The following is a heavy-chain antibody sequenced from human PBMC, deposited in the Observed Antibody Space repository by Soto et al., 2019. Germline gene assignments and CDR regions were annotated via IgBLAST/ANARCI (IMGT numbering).Heavy chain of an antibody. CDR3: ARDQYSGSYRGGYNWFDP. D-gene: IGHD1-26*01. Sequence: GGSLRLSCAASGFTVSGNYMSWVRQAPGKGLEWVSVIYSGGSTYYADSVKGRFTISRDNSKNTLYLQMNSLRAEDTAVYYCARDQYSGSYRGGYNWFDPWGQGTLVTVSS. J-gene: IGHJ5*02. CDR1: GFTVSGNY. V-gene: IGHV3-53*01. CDR2: IYSGGST.